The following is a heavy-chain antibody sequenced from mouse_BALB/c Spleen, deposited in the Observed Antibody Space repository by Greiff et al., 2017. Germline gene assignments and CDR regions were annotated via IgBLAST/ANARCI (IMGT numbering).Heavy chain of an antibody. CDR1: GFNIKDYY. V-gene: IGHV14-1*02. D-gene: IGHD2-14*01. J-gene: IGHJ3*01. CDR2: IDPENGNT. CDR3: ARSTYYRYDAFAY. Sequence: EVQLQQSGAELVRPGALVKLSCKASGFNIKDYYMHWVKQRPEQGLEWIGWIDPENGNTIYDPKFQGKASITADTSSNTAYLQLSSLTSEDTAVYYCARSTYYRYDAFAYWGQGTLVTVSA.